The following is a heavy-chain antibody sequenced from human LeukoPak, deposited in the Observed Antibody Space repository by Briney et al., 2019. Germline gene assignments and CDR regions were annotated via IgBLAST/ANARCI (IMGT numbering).Heavy chain of an antibody. CDR1: GGSISSGGYY. D-gene: IGHD3-10*01. V-gene: IGHV4-31*03. J-gene: IGHJ4*02. CDR2: INHSGST. Sequence: PSETLSLTCTVSGGSISSGGYYWSWIRQHPGKGLEWIGEINHSGSTNYNPSLKSRVTISVDTSKNQFSLKLSSVTAADTAVYYCARGRTYYYGSGSYFDYWGQGTLVTVSS. CDR3: ARGRTYYYGSGSYFDY.